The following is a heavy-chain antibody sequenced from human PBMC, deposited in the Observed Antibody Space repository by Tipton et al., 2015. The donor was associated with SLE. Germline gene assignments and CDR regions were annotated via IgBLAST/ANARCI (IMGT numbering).Heavy chain of an antibody. CDR1: GFTFSSYA. CDR3: AKADDYVDSLPFDY. Sequence: SLRLSCAASGFTFSSYAMHWVRQAPGKGLEWVAVISYDGSNKYYADSVKGRFTISRDNSKNTLYLQMNSLRAEDTAVYYCAKADDYVDSLPFDYWGQGTLVTVSS. J-gene: IGHJ4*02. V-gene: IGHV3-30-3*01. CDR2: ISYDGSNK. D-gene: IGHD4-17*01.